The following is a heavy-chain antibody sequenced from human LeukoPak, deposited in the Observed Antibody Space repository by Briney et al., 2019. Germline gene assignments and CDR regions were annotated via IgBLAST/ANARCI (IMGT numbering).Heavy chain of an antibody. J-gene: IGHJ4*02. D-gene: IGHD6-19*01. CDR2: INDGGGYT. V-gene: IGHV3-23*01. Sequence: GGSLRLSCAASGFTFSTYALSWVRQAPGKGLEWVSAINDGGGYTYYADSVKGRFTISRDNSKNTLYLQMHSLRADDTALYYCAKAVAGRFDYWGQGVLVTVSS. CDR3: AKAVAGRFDY. CDR1: GFTFSTYA.